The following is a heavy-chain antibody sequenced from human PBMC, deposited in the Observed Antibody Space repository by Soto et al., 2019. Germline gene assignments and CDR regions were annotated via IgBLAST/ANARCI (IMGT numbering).Heavy chain of an antibody. D-gene: IGHD3-10*01. V-gene: IGHV3-66*01. CDR3: ARDYGLKPAYAFDI. Sequence: GGSLRLSCAASGFTVSSNYMSWVRQAPGKGLEWVSVIYSGGSTYYADSVKGRFTISRDNPKNTLYLQMNSLRAEDTAVYYCARDYGLKPAYAFDIWGQGTMVTVSS. CDR1: GFTVSSNY. J-gene: IGHJ3*02. CDR2: IYSGGST.